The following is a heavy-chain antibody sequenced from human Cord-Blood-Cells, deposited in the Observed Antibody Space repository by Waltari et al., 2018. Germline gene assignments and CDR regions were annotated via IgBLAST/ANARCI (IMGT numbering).Heavy chain of an antibody. CDR2: FDPEDGET. V-gene: IGHV1-24*01. D-gene: IGHD1-7*01. J-gene: IGHJ5*02. Sequence: QVQLVQSGAEVKKPGASVKVSCKVSGYTLTELSMHWVRQAPGKGREWMGGFDPEDGETIYAQKFQGRVTMTEDTSTDTAYMELSSLRSEDTAVYYCATDREYNWNSKEGNWFDPWGQGTLVTVSS. CDR3: ATDREYNWNSKEGNWFDP. CDR1: GYTLTELS.